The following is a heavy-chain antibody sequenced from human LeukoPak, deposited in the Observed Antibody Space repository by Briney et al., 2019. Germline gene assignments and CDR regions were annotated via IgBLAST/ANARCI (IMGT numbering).Heavy chain of an antibody. V-gene: IGHV4-30-2*01. CDR1: GDSISSGDYS. CDR2: IFHSGSS. Sequence: SQTLSLTCAVSGDSISSGDYSWSWIRQPSGKGLEWIGYIFHSGSSYSNPSLKSRVTISVDKSKNQFSLRLTSVTAADTAVYYCARELWFVNAPGSWFDPWGQGTLVTVSS. CDR3: ARELWFVNAPGSWFDP. J-gene: IGHJ5*02. D-gene: IGHD3-10*01.